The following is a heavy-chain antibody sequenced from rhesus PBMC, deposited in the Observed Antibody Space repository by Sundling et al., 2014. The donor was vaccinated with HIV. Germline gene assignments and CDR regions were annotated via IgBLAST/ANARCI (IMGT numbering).Heavy chain of an antibody. CDR1: GASISGGDY. Sequence: QVQLQESGPGLVKPSETLFLTCDVSGASISGGDYWTWIRQPPGKGLEWIGNIYGNSASTYYNPSLRSRVTVSKDTSKTQFSLKLTSVTTADTAVYFCARGRTIAVFDSWGQGSPGHRLL. CDR2: IYGNSAST. D-gene: IGHD6-37*01. V-gene: IGHV4-143*01. CDR3: ARGRTIAVFDS. J-gene: IGHJ4*01.